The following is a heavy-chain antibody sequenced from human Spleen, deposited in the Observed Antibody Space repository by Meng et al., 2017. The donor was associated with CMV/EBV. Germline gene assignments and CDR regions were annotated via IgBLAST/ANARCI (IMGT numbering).Heavy chain of an antibody. J-gene: IGHJ4*02. Sequence: GSGFTFTNAWMGWVRQAPGKGLEWVGRIKSNPDGGTTDYAAPVKGRFTISRDDSKNTLYLQMNSLKTEDTAVYYCTSQRWLQLFFDSWGQGTLVTVSS. CDR3: TSQRWLQLFFDS. D-gene: IGHD5-24*01. CDR2: IKSNPDGGTT. V-gene: IGHV3-15*01. CDR1: GFTFTNAW.